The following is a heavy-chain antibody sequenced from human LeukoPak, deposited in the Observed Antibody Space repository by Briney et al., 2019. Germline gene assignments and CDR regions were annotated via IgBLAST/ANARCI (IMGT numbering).Heavy chain of an antibody. D-gene: IGHD6-19*01. V-gene: IGHV4-59*01. Sequence: SETLSLTCTVSGGSISSYYWSWIRQPPGEGLEWIAYIYSSGSTNYNPSLKSRVTISVDTSKNQFSLKLSSVTAADTAVYYCARGSGWYYYWGQGTLVTVPS. CDR1: GGSISSYY. CDR3: ARGSGWYYY. CDR2: IYSSGST. J-gene: IGHJ4*02.